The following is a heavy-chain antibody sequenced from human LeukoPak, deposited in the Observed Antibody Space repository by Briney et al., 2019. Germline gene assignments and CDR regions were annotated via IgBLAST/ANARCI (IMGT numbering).Heavy chain of an antibody. CDR2: ISGSGGST. D-gene: IGHD6-19*01. CDR1: GFTFSSYA. CDR3: AKDQAVADLPFDY. V-gene: IGHV3-23*01. J-gene: IGHJ4*02. Sequence: GGSLRLSCAASGFTFSSYAMSWVRQAPGKGLEWVPAISGSGGSTYYADSVKGRFTISRDNSKNTLYLQMNSLRAEDTAVYYCAKDQAVADLPFDYWGQGTLVTVSS.